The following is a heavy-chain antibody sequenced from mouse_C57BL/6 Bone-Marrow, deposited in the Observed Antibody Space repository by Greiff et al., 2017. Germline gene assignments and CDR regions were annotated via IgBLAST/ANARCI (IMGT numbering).Heavy chain of an antibody. V-gene: IGHV1-69*01. D-gene: IGHD2-3*01. CDR2: IDPSDSYT. Sequence: QVQLQQPGAELVMPGASVKLSCKASGYTFTSYWMHWVKQRPGQGLEWIGEIDPSDSYTNYNQKFKGKSTLTVDKSSSTAYMQLSSLTSEDSAVYYCARSEGYDGYHRDWVAYWGQGTRVTVSA. J-gene: IGHJ3*01. CDR1: GYTFTSYW. CDR3: ARSEGYDGYHRDWVAY.